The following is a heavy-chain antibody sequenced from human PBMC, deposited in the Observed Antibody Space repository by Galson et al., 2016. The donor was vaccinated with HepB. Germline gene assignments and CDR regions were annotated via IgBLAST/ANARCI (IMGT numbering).Heavy chain of an antibody. J-gene: IGHJ4*02. CDR3: AKARSGYYPDFDF. V-gene: IGHV3-30*18. CDR1: GFSFSDYS. CDR2: ISYDGRNK. Sequence: SLRLSCAASGFSFSDYSMHWVRQAPGKGLEWLAYISYDGRNKYSGDSGKGRFTVSRDNSKNTLYLQMNSLRPEDTAVYYCAKARSGYYPDFDFWGQGTLVSVSS. D-gene: IGHD3-22*01.